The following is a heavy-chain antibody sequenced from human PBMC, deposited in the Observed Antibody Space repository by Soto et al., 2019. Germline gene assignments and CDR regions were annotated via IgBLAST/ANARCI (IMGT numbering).Heavy chain of an antibody. V-gene: IGHV2-5*02. D-gene: IGHD3-3*01. CDR3: AHRVLRTVFGLVTTTAIYFDF. CDR2: IYLDDDK. Sequence: QITLNESGPTQVKPRQTLTLTCTFSGFSLTTSGVGVGWIRQSPGKAPEGLALIYLDDDKRYSPSMKSRITITKDTSKNQVLLTMADLDPADTATYYCAHRVLRTVFGLVTTTAIYFDFWGQGTPVAVSS. CDR1: GFSLTTSGVG. J-gene: IGHJ4*02.